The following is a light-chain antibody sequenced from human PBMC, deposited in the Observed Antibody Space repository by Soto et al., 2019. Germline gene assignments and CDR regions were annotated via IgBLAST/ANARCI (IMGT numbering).Light chain of an antibody. CDR3: QQYNSDTRT. Sequence: DMQMTQCPSTLSASAGDRATIPCRASQRLXSWLDWYQKKPGQAPKVLTANASSLARGGPSRLSGSGSVTEFTLTISSLQPYDFATYYCQQYNSDTRTFGQGTKVDIK. CDR1: QRLXSW. V-gene: IGKV1-5*01. J-gene: IGKJ1*01. CDR2: NAS.